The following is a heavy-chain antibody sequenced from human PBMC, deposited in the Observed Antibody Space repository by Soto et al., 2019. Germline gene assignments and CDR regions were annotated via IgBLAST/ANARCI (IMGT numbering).Heavy chain of an antibody. J-gene: IGHJ4*02. V-gene: IGHV1-18*01. CDR3: ARERGVLGEDY. CDR2: ISAYNGNT. CDR1: GYTFTSYG. Sequence: QVQLVQSGAAVKKPGATVKVSCKASGYTFTSYGISWVRQAPGQGLVWMGWISAYNGNTNYAQKLQGRVTMTTDTSTSTAYVELRSLRSDDTAVYYCARERGVLGEDYWGQGTLVTVSS. D-gene: IGHD3-10*01.